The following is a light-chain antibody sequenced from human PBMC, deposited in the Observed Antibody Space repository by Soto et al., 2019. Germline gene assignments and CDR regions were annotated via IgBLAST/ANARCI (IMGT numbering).Light chain of an antibody. CDR3: QQYVSTPWT. CDR2: GAS. Sequence: EIVLTQSPASLSLSPGERATLSCRASQSITNNYLAWYQQKPGRAHRLLIYGASSRAPGIPDRFSGSGSGTDFALTISRLEPEDIAVYSCQQYVSTPWTFGQGTKVDIK. J-gene: IGKJ1*01. CDR1: QSITNNY. V-gene: IGKV3-20*01.